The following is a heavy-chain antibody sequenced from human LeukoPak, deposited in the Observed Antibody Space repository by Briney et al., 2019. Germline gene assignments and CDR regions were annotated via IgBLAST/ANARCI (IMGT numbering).Heavy chain of an antibody. J-gene: IGHJ3*02. V-gene: IGHV5-51*01. CDR2: IYPGDSDT. CDR1: GYSFTSYW. Sequence: GESLKISCKGSGYSFTSYWIGWVRQMPGKGLEWMGIIYPGDSDTRYSPSFQGQVTISADKSINTAYLQWSSLKASDTAMYYCARCPRSMVRGVISSDAFGIWGQGTMVTVSS. D-gene: IGHD3-10*01. CDR3: ARCPRSMVRGVISSDAFGI.